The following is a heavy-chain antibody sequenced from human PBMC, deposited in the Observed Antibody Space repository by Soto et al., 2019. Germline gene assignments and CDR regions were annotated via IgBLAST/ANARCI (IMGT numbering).Heavy chain of an antibody. Sequence: QVQLVQSGAEVKKPGSSVKVSCGASGGTFSSYPINWVRQAPGQGLEWMGGIIPFFGTSNYAQKFQGRVTLTADESTSPAYMELRSLRSEDTAVYYCARVGHITNYGMAVWGQGTTVTVSS. V-gene: IGHV1-69*01. D-gene: IGHD1-26*01. CDR1: GGTFSSYP. CDR3: ARVGHITNYGMAV. CDR2: IIPFFGTS. J-gene: IGHJ6*02.